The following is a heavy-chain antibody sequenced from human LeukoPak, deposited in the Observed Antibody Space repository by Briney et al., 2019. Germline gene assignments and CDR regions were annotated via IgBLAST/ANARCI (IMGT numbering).Heavy chain of an antibody. CDR2: INPSGGST. J-gene: IGHJ5*02. V-gene: IGHV1-46*01. Sequence: ASVQVSCKASGYTFTSYYMHWVRQAPGQGLEWMGIINPSGGSTSYAQKFQGRVTMTRDTSTSTVYMELSSLRSEDTAVYYCARDQLPPDYYYGSGLDPWGQGTLVTVSS. CDR3: ARDQLPPDYYYGSGLDP. D-gene: IGHD3-10*01. CDR1: GYTFTSYY.